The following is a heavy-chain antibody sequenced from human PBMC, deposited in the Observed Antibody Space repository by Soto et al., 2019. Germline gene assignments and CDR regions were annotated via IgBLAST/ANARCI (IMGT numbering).Heavy chain of an antibody. CDR1: GFTFSSYW. D-gene: IGHD3-22*01. Sequence: PGGSLRLSCAASGFTFSSYWMSWVRQAPGKGLEWVANIKQDGSEKYYVDSVKGRFTISRDNAKNSLYLQMNSLRAEDTAVYYCARFEVVITWAEYFQHWGQGTLVTVSS. J-gene: IGHJ1*01. V-gene: IGHV3-7*05. CDR2: IKQDGSEK. CDR3: ARFEVVITWAEYFQH.